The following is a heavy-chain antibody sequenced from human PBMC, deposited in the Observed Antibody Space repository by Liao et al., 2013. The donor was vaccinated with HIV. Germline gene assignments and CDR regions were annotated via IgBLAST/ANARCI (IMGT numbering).Heavy chain of an antibody. CDR1: GGSISSYY. D-gene: IGHD2-15*01. CDR2: ISYSGSS. V-gene: IGHV4-59*01. Sequence: QVQLQESGPGRVKPSETLSLTCTVSGGSISSYYWSWIRQPPGKGLEWIAYISYSGSSNYNPSLKSRVTISVDTSKNQFSLMLTSVTAADTAVYFCARGVDFDLWGRGTLVTVSS. J-gene: IGHJ2*01. CDR3: ARGVDFDL.